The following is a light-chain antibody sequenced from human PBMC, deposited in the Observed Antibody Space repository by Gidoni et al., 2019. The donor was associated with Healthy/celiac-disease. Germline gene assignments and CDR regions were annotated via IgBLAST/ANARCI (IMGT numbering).Light chain of an antibody. CDR2: DAS. Sequence: DIPMTQSPSSLSASVGDRVTITCQASQDISNYLNWYQQKPGKAPKLLIYDASNLETGVPSRFSGSGSGTDFTFTISSLQPEDIATYYCQQYDNLPITFAQXTRLEIK. V-gene: IGKV1-33*01. J-gene: IGKJ5*01. CDR1: QDISNY. CDR3: QQYDNLPIT.